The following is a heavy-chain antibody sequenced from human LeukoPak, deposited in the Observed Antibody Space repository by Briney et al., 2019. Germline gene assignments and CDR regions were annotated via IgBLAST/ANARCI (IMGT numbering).Heavy chain of an antibody. J-gene: IGHJ4*02. Sequence: ASVKVSCKVSGYTLTELSVHWVRQAPGKGLEWMGGFDPEDGETTYAQKFQGRVTMTEDTSTDTAYMELSSLRSEDTAVYYCATSYQLLEYFDYWGQGTLVTVSS. CDR1: GYTLTELS. V-gene: IGHV1-24*01. CDR2: FDPEDGET. D-gene: IGHD2-2*01. CDR3: ATSYQLLEYFDY.